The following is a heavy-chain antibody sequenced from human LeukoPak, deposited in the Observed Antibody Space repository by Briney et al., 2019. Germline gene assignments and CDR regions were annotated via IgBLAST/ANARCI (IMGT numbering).Heavy chain of an antibody. Sequence: GGSLRLSCAASGFTFSSSWMHWVRQAPGKGLVWVSRITRDGSSTTNADSVKGRFTTSRDNAKNTLYLQMDSLSDDDTAVYYCARDPGYESWSPFWGGMDVWGNGTTVIVSS. CDR2: ITRDGSST. V-gene: IGHV3-74*01. J-gene: IGHJ6*04. CDR1: GFTFSSSW. D-gene: IGHD3-16*01. CDR3: ARDPGYESWSPFWGGMDV.